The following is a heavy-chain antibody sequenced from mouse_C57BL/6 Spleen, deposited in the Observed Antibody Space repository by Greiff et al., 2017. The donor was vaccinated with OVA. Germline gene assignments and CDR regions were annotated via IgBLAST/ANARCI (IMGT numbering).Heavy chain of an antibody. V-gene: IGHV3-6*01. J-gene: IGHJ2*01. CDR1: GYSITSGYY. CDR3: ARGLHYSDY. Sequence: VQLKESGPGLVKPSQSLSLTCSVTGYSITSGYYWNWIRQFPGNKLEWMGYISYDGSNNYNPSLKNRISITRDTSKNQFFLKLNSVTTEDTATYYCARGLHYSDYWGQGTTLTVSS. CDR2: ISYDGSN.